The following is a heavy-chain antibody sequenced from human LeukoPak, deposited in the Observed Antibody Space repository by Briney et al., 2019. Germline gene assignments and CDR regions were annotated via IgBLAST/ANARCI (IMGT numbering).Heavy chain of an antibody. D-gene: IGHD2-2*01. CDR1: GFTFSSYG. CDR2: ISYDGSKE. CDR3: AKRICSSTSCYFDY. V-gene: IGHV3-30*18. J-gene: IGHJ4*02. Sequence: GRSLRHSCAASGFTFSSYGIHWVRQAPGKGLEWVALISYDGSKEYYADSVKGRFTISRDDSKNTLYLQMNSLRTDDTAVYYCAKRICSSTSCYFDYWGQGTLVTVSS.